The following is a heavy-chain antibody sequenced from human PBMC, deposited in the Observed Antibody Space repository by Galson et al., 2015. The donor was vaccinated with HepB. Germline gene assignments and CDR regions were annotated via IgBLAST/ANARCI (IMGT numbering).Heavy chain of an antibody. D-gene: IGHD2-21*02. V-gene: IGHV3-30*18. CDR1: GFTFSSYG. CDR2: ISYDGSNK. CDR3: AKCGLEGDSGTDF. Sequence: SVRLSCAASGFTFSSYGVQWVRQAPGQGLEWVAVISYDGSNKYYADSVKGRFTISRDNSKNTLYLQMNSLRAEDTAVYYCAKCGLEGDSGTDFWGQGTMVTVSS. J-gene: IGHJ4*02.